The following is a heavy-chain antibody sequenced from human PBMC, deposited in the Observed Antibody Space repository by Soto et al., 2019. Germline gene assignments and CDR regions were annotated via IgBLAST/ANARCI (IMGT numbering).Heavy chain of an antibody. D-gene: IGHD6-19*01. J-gene: IGHJ4*02. Sequence: QLQLQESGPGLVKPSETLSLTCTVTGGPISCSGDYWGWVRQTPGKGLEWIGTISNSGSTYYNPSVMSRVTISVDTSKKQFSLRLISVTAADTAVYYCARGLSSSAYLDYWGQGTLVTVSS. CDR2: ISNSGST. CDR1: GGPISCSGDY. V-gene: IGHV4-39*01. CDR3: ARGLSSSAYLDY.